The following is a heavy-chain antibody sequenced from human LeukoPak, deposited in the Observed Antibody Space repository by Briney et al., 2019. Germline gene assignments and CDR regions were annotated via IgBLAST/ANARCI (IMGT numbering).Heavy chain of an antibody. V-gene: IGHV4-59*01. Sequence: SETLSLTCTVSGGSISSYYWNWMRQPPGKGLEWIGYIYDTGSSSYNPSLKSRVTISVDTSKNQFSLKLSSVTAADTAVYHCARGADSFRSYYYYGMDVWGRGTTVAVSS. D-gene: IGHD3/OR15-3a*01. J-gene: IGHJ6*02. CDR1: GGSISSYY. CDR2: IYDTGSS. CDR3: ARGADSFRSYYYYGMDV.